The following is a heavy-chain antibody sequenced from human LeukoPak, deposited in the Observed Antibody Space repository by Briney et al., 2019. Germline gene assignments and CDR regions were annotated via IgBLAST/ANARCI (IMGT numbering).Heavy chain of an antibody. CDR3: VRHPSFTLVGVVTAFDL. D-gene: IGHD3-3*01. Sequence: SETLSLTCTVSGDITHYWGWIRQPPGKGLECIGSIYFSGSAYYNPSLRSRVTISLDTSKNQFSLKLSSVTAADTAVYYCVRHPSFTLVGVVTAFDLWGRGILVTVSS. CDR1: GDITHY. J-gene: IGHJ2*01. CDR2: IYFSGSA. V-gene: IGHV4-39*01.